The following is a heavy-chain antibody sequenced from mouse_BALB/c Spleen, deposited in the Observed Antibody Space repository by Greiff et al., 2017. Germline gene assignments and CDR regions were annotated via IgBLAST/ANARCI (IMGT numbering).Heavy chain of an antibody. V-gene: IGHV3-8*02. CDR2: ISYSGST. CDR1: GDSITSGY. J-gene: IGHJ3*01. CDR3: ARGGFTGSFAY. Sequence: VQLQQSGPSLVKPSQSLSLTCSVTGDSITSGYWNWIRKFPGNKLEYMGYISYSGSTYYNPSLKSRISINRDTSKNQYYLQLNAVTTEDTATYYCARGGFTGSFAYWGKGTLVTVSA.